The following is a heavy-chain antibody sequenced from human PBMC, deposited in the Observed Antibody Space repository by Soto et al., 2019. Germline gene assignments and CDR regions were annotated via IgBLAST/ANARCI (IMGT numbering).Heavy chain of an antibody. Sequence: QSGGGFVQPGGSHRLSCVASGFTFNSYAMTWVRQSPEKGLEWVSTVSGSGSKTYYSQSVQGRFTISRDNSKNTVFLQMRSLRVEHSAIYFCAKGRYFDVDRGCANFWGQGTLVTVSS. D-gene: IGHD3-22*01. CDR1: GFTFNSYA. CDR3: AKGRYFDVDRGCANF. V-gene: IGHV3-23*01. J-gene: IGHJ4*02. CDR2: VSGSGSKT.